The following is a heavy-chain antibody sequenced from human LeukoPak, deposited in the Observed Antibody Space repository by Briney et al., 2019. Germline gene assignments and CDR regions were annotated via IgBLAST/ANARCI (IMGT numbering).Heavy chain of an antibody. CDR2: ISSSSSYI. CDR1: GFTFSSYG. CDR3: ARVRLRATNDAFDI. J-gene: IGHJ3*02. D-gene: IGHD5-12*01. Sequence: PGGSLRLSCAASGFTFSSYGMHWVRQAPGKGLEWVSSISSSSSYIYYADSVKGRFTISRDNAKNSLYLQMNSLRAEDTAVYYCARVRLRATNDAFDIWGQGTMVTVSS. V-gene: IGHV3-21*01.